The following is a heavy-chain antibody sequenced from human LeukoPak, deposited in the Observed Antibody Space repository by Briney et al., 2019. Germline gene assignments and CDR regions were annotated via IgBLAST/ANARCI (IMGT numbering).Heavy chain of an antibody. CDR3: TTSPSYGDYPDY. CDR1: GFTFSNAW. V-gene: IGHV3-15*01. Sequence: PGGSLRLSCAASGFTFSNAWMSWVRQAPGKGLEWVGRIKSKTDGGTTDYAAPVKGRFTISRDDSKNTLYLQMNSLKTEDTAVYYCTTSPSYGDYPDYWGQGTLVTVSS. J-gene: IGHJ4*02. D-gene: IGHD4-17*01. CDR2: IKSKTDGGTT.